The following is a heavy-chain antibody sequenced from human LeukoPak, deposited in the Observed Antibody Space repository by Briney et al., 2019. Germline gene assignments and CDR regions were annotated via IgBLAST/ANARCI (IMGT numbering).Heavy chain of an antibody. Sequence: SETLSLTCTVSGASFNSDDQYWNWIRQSPGKGLEWIGHIYHSGNTKYNSALKGRVTISDDASKNQFSLRLSSVTAADTAVYFCARGYDFWSGVMSDAFDIWGRGTKVTVSS. J-gene: IGHJ3*02. D-gene: IGHD3-3*01. CDR1: GASFNSDDQY. V-gene: IGHV4-61*08. CDR3: ARGYDFWSGVMSDAFDI. CDR2: IYHSGNT.